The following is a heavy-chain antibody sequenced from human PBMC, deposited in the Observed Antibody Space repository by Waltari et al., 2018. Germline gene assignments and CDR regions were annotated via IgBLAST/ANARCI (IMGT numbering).Heavy chain of an antibody. CDR2: IIPIYGTP. J-gene: IGHJ3*01. Sequence: QVRLVQSGAEVRKPGSSVRVSCEASGGSFGTYAITWVRQAPGQGLEWMAGIIPIYGTPNYAQKFQGRVTIAADASTSTAYMDLSSLRSDDTAVYYCAKRIVGGPFDVWGQGTVVTVSS. D-gene: IGHD1-26*01. V-gene: IGHV1-69*13. CDR3: AKRIVGGPFDV. CDR1: GGSFGTYA.